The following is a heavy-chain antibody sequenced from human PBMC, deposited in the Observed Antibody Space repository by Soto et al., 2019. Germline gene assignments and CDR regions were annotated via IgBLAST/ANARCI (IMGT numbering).Heavy chain of an antibody. CDR1: GFIFSGSG. CDR2: ISYDGSRT. J-gene: IGHJ5*01. D-gene: IGHD3-16*01. CDR3: ARWVGGSMYDYSGKYDS. Sequence: QVQLVESGGGVVQPGRSLRLTCAASGFIFSGSGMHWVRQAPGKGLEWVALISYDGSRTYYADSVRDRFTISRDNGQNTLYLQMNSLRAEDTAVYFCARWVGGSMYDYSGKYDSWGQGTLVIVSS. V-gene: IGHV3-30*03.